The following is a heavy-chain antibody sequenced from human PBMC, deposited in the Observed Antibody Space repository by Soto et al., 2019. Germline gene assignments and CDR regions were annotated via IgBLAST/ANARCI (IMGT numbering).Heavy chain of an antibody. CDR1: GLTLSISS. CDR2: IPGSSEST. V-gene: IGHV3-23*01. CDR3: AKDLQFSGWLSAQTFDY. J-gene: IGHJ4*02. Sequence: AGSLRLSCASSGLTLSISSVNGVRQAPGKGLECISNIPGSSESTYYADSVKGRFTISRDKSKSTLYLQMNSLRAEDTAVYYCAKDLQFSGWLSAQTFDYWGQGTQVTVSS. D-gene: IGHD6-19*01.